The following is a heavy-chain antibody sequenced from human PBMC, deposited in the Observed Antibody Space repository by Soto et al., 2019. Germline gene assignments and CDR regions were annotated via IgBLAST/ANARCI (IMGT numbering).Heavy chain of an antibody. D-gene: IGHD3-9*01. CDR2: IVVGSGNT. CDR1: GFTFTSSA. CDR3: AAPYDILTGYRNYYGMDV. Sequence: SVKVSCKASGFTFTSSAVQWVRQARGQRLEWIGWIVVGSGNTNYAKKFQERVTITRDMSTSTAYMELSSLRSEDTAVYYCAAPYDILTGYRNYYGMDVWGQGTTVTVSS. J-gene: IGHJ6*02. V-gene: IGHV1-58*01.